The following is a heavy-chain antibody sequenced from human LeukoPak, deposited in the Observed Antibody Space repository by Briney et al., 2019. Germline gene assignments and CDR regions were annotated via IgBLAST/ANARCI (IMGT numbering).Heavy chain of an antibody. D-gene: IGHD6-13*01. CDR2: ISSSGSYI. V-gene: IGHV3-21*01. J-gene: IGHJ4*02. CDR3: ARGSGIAAANDY. Sequence: GGSLRLSCAASGFTFSSYSMNWVRRAPGKGLEWVSSISSSGSYIYYADSVRGRFTISRDNAKNSLYLQMNSLRAEDTAVYYCARGSGIAAANDYWGQGTLVTVSS. CDR1: GFTFSSYS.